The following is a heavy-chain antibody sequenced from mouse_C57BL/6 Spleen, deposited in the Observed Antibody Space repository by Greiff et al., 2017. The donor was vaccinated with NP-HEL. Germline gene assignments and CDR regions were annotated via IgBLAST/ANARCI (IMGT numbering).Heavy chain of an antibody. CDR1: GFNIKDYY. V-gene: IGHV14-1*01. Sequence: VQLQQSGAELVRPGASVKLSCTASGFNIKDYYMHWVKQRPEQGLEWIGRIDPEDGDTEYAPKFQGKATMTADTSSNTAYLQLSSLTSEDTAVYYCIITTVVAPYWYFDVWGTGTTVTVSS. D-gene: IGHD1-1*01. CDR3: IITTVVAPYWYFDV. J-gene: IGHJ1*03. CDR2: IDPEDGDT.